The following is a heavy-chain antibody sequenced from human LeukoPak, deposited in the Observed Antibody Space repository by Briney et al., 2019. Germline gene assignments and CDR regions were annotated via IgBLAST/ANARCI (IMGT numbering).Heavy chain of an antibody. CDR3: VSPRGFSYGYFDY. CDR2: IYYSKNT. Sequence: SETLSLTCTVSGGSISSSSAYWGWIRQPPGKGLEWIGSIYYSKNTYYNPSLKSRVTISADTSKNQFSLTLGSVSATDTAVYYRVSPRGFSYGYFDYWGQGTLVTVSS. J-gene: IGHJ4*02. D-gene: IGHD5-18*01. CDR1: GGSISSSSAY. V-gene: IGHV4-39*01.